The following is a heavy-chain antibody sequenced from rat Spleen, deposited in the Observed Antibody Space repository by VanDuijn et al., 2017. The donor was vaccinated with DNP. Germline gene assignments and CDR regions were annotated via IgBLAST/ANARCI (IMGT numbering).Heavy chain of an antibody. V-gene: IGHV5-29*01. J-gene: IGHJ3*01. Sequence: EVQLVESGGGLVQPGRSLKLSCAASGFNFSIYGMAWVRQAPTKGLEWVATITNTASSIHYRDSVKGRFTISRDNAGGTLYLQMNSLKSEDTATYYCAKGGDYGGFAYWGQGTLVTVSS. D-gene: IGHD1-11*01. CDR3: AKGGDYGGFAY. CDR1: GFNFSIYG. CDR2: ITNTASSI.